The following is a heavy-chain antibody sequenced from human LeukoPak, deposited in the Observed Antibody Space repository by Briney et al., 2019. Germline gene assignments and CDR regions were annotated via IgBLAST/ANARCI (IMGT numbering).Heavy chain of an antibody. Sequence: GGSLRLSCVASGFVFSSYEMSWVRQAPGKGLEWLSYITGRGNTLYYADSVRGRFTISRDNAKLSLFLQMNTLRAEDTAIYYCARSLGPTKPFDFWGKGTPVTVSS. D-gene: IGHD5-24*01. V-gene: IGHV3-48*03. CDR3: ARSLGPTKPFDF. CDR1: GFVFSSYE. CDR2: ITGRGNTL. J-gene: IGHJ4*02.